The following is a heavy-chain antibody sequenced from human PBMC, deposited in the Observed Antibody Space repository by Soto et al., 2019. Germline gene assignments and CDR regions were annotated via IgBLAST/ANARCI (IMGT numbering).Heavy chain of an antibody. Sequence: QVQLVQSGAEVKKPGASVKVCCKASGYTFTSYAMYWVRQAPGQRLEWMGWINAGNGNTKYSQKLQGRVTITRDTSASTAYMELSSLRSEDTAVYYCARDMGFGLSDYWGQGTLVTVSS. CDR1: GYTFTSYA. CDR3: ARDMGFGLSDY. J-gene: IGHJ4*02. V-gene: IGHV1-3*01. CDR2: INAGNGNT. D-gene: IGHD3-10*01.